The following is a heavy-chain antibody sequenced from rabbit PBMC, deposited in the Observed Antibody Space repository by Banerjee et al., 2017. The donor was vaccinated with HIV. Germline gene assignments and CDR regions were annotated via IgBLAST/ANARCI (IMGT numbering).Heavy chain of an antibody. Sequence: QSLEESGGDLVKPGASLTLTCTASGFTLSSYWICWVRQAPGKGLEWIACIYAGSSGDTYYASWAKGRFTISRTSSTTVTLQMTSLTAADTATYFCARDLDVGTINLNLWGQGTLVTVS. CDR3: ARDLDVGTINLNL. D-gene: IGHD4-2*01. CDR1: GFTLSSYW. V-gene: IGHV1S40*01. CDR2: IYAGSSGDT. J-gene: IGHJ4*01.